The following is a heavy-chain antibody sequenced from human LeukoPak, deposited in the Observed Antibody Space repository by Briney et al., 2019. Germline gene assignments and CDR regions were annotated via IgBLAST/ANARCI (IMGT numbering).Heavy chain of an antibody. Sequence: GASVKVSCKASGYTFTSYYMHWVRQAPGQGLERMGIINPSGGSSSYAQNFQGRVTMTRGTSTTTVYMELSSLRSEDTAVYYCARASGYSNGYYYYGMDVWGQGTTVTVSS. V-gene: IGHV1-46*01. D-gene: IGHD4-4*01. J-gene: IGHJ6*02. CDR3: ARASGYSNGYYYYGMDV. CDR2: INPSGGSS. CDR1: GYTFTSYY.